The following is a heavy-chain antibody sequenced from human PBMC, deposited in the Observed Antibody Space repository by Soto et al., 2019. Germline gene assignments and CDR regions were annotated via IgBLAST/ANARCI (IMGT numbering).Heavy chain of an antibody. D-gene: IGHD1-1*01. CDR2: ISADGTTT. CDR3: ASKANTNDFFVGDY. Sequence: EVQLVESGGDLVQPGGSLRPSCAAPGFPFSTFWMHWVRQVPGKGLGWVSIISADGTTTHYADSVRGRFTISRDNAKNTVYLQMNSLSAEDTAVYYCASKANTNDFFVGDYWGQGSLVTVSS. CDR1: GFPFSTFW. J-gene: IGHJ4*02. V-gene: IGHV3-74*01.